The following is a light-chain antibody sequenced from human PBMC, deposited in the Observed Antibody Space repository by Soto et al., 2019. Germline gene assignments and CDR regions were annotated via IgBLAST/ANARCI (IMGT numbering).Light chain of an antibody. V-gene: IGKV3-20*01. J-gene: IGKJ1*01. Sequence: EIVLTQSPGTLSLSPGERATLSCRASQSVSISYIAWYQQKPGQAPRLLIYGPSDRATGIPDRFSGSGFGTDFTLTINRLEPEDFAVYYCQQFGSSPRTFGQGTKVEIK. CDR1: QSVSISY. CDR2: GPS. CDR3: QQFGSSPRT.